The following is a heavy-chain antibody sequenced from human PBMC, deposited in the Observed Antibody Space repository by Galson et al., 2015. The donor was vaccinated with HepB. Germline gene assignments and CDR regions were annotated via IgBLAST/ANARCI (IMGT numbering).Heavy chain of an antibody. CDR1: GFAFHTYN. D-gene: IGHD5-18*01. V-gene: IGHV3-48*01. CDR2: IDSVSVNR. J-gene: IGHJ6*02. Sequence: SLRLSCAASGFAFHTYNMNRVRLAPGKGLEWVSYIDSVSVNRYYSDSVQGRFTISRDNAKNSLYLQMNGLRAEDTAIYFRARRGYSYCAQSNYFYFGLDVWGQGTTVTVSS. CDR3: ARRGYSYCAQSNYFYFGLDV.